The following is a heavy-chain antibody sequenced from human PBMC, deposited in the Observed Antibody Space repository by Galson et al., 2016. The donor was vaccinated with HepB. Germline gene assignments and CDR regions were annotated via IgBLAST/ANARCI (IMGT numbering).Heavy chain of an antibody. CDR3: ARPRAQPDDAFDI. D-gene: IGHD2-2*01. CDR2: ISSTSSYI. Sequence: SLRLSCAASGLTFSDYYMTWIRQAPGKGLEWVSYISSTSSYIRYADSVKGRFTISRDNAKNSLYLQMDSLRAKDTAVYYCARPRAQPDDAFDIWGQGTMVTVSS. J-gene: IGHJ3*02. CDR1: GLTFSDYY. V-gene: IGHV3-11*06.